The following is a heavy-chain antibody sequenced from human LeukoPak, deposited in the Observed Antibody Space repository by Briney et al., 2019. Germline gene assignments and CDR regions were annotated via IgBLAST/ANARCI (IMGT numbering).Heavy chain of an antibody. CDR3: AKGVRFLDWWILDY. CDR1: GFTFSSFA. D-gene: IGHD3-9*01. J-gene: IGHJ4*02. V-gene: IGHV3-23*01. CDR2: ISGSDST. Sequence: PGGSLRLSCAASGFTFSSFAMSWVRQAPGKGLEWVSAISGSDSTYYAGSVKGRFTISRDNSKNTLYLQMNSLRAEDTAIYYCAKGVRFLDWWILDYWGQGSLVTVSS.